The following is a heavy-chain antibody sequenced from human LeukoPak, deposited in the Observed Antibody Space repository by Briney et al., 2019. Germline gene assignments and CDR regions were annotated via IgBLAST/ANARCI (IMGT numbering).Heavy chain of an antibody. Sequence: GGSLRLSCAATGFSFSNSWMTWVRQAPGKGPEWLANINQDESTKNYVDAVEGRFTISRDNAKNSLFLQMNSLRAEDTAVYYCTSDFAFQQFDYWGQGTLVTVSS. D-gene: IGHD1/OR15-1a*01. CDR1: GFSFSNSW. V-gene: IGHV3-7*01. CDR3: TSDFAFQQFDY. J-gene: IGHJ4*02. CDR2: INQDESTK.